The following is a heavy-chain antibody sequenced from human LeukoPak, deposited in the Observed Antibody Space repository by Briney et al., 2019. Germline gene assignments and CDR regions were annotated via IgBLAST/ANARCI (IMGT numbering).Heavy chain of an antibody. J-gene: IGHJ5*02. D-gene: IGHD2-21*02. CDR3: AREVVTAFNWFDP. CDR1: GGSISSGSYY. CDR2: IYTSGST. Sequence: PSETLSLTCTVSGGSISSGSYYWSWIRQPAGKGLEWIGRIYTSGSTNYNPSLKSRATISVDTSKNQFSLKLSSVTAADTAVYYCAREVVTAFNWFDPWGQGTLVTVSS. V-gene: IGHV4-61*02.